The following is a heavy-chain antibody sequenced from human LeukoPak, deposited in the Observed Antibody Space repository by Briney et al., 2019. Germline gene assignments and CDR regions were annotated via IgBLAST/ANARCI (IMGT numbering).Heavy chain of an antibody. J-gene: IGHJ6*02. V-gene: IGHV3-30-3*01. CDR2: ISYDGSNK. D-gene: IGHD6-19*01. CDR1: GFTFSSYA. CDR3: ARDRGQWLAQAYGMDV. Sequence: GGSLRLSCAASGFTFSSYAMHWVRQAPGKGLEGVAVISYDGSNKYYADSVKGRFTISRDNSKNTLYLQMNSLRAEDTAVYYCARDRGQWLAQAYGMDVWGQGTTVTVSS.